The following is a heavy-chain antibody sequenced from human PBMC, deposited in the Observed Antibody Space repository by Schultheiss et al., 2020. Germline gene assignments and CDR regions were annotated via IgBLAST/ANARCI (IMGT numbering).Heavy chain of an antibody. CDR1: GGSISSYY. J-gene: IGHJ4*02. Sequence: SETLSLTCTVSGGSISSYYWSWIRQPAGKGLEWIGYIYYSGSTNYNPSLKSRVTISVDKSKNQFSLRLTSVTSADTAVYYCVIFAYGAGGRGYWGQGTLVTVSS. V-gene: IGHV4-59*01. CDR3: VIFAYGAGGRGY. CDR2: IYYSGST. D-gene: IGHD4/OR15-4a*01.